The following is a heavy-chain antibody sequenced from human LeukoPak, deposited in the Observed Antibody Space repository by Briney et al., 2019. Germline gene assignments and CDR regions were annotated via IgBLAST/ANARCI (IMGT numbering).Heavy chain of an antibody. CDR2: ITPNGGT. V-gene: IGHV1-2*02. J-gene: IGHJ4*02. D-gene: IGHD1-1*01. CDR1: GYTLTELS. Sequence: ASVKVSCKVSGYTLTELSMHWVRQAPGQGLEWMGWITPNGGTHYAQKFQGSVTMSRDTSINTAYMEVSSLTSDDTAVYYCVRDSPSSELDLDYWGQGSLVTVSS. CDR3: VRDSPSSELDLDY.